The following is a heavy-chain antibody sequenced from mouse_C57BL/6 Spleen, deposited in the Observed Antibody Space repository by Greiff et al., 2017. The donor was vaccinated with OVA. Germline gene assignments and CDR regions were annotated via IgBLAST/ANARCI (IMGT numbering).Heavy chain of an antibody. J-gene: IGHJ2*01. D-gene: IGHD1-1*01. CDR2: IDPANGNT. CDR3: ASYYGSSYEDYFDY. CDR1: GFNIKNTY. Sequence: VQLQQSVAELVRPGASVKLSCTASGFNIKNTYMHWVKQRPEQGLEWIGRIDPANGNTKYAPKFQGKATITADTSSNTAYRQLSSLTSEYTAIYYCASYYGSSYEDYFDYWGQGTTLTVSS. V-gene: IGHV14-3*01.